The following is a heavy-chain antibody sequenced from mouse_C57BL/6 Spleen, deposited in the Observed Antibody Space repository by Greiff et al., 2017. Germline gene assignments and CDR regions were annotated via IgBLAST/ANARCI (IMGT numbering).Heavy chain of an antibody. CDR1: GFTFNTYA. CDR3: VRDVWRSHYYAMDY. Sequence: EVNLVESGGGLVQPKGSLKLSCAASGFTFNTYAMHWVRQAPGKGLEWVARIRSKSSNYATYYADSVKDRFTISRDDSQSMLYLQMNNLKTEDTAMYYCVRDVWRSHYYAMDYWGQGTSVTVSS. CDR2: IRSKSSNYAT. V-gene: IGHV10-3*01. J-gene: IGHJ4*01.